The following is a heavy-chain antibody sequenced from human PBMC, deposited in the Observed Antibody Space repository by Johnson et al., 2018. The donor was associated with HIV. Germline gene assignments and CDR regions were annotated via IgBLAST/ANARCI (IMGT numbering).Heavy chain of an antibody. Sequence: VQLVESGGGVVQPGRSLRLSCAASGFTFSSNYMSWVRQAPGKGLEWVSVIYSGGRTFYADSVKGRFTISRDNSKNTLYLQMNSLRAEDTAVYYCATFYYDNRDYYELASFLTDASDIWGQGTMVTVSS. CDR3: ATFYYDNRDYYELASFLTDASDI. D-gene: IGHD3-22*01. CDR1: GFTFSSNY. V-gene: IGHV3-66*02. CDR2: IYSGGRT. J-gene: IGHJ3*02.